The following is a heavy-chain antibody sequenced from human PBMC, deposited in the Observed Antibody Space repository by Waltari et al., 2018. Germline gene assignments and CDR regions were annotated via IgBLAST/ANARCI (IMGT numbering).Heavy chain of an antibody. Sequence: QVQLVQSGAEVKKPGSSVKVSCQASGLTSSSYSFNWVRQAPGQGLEWMGGILPIFGTVNYAQKFQDRLTITTDESTRTASMELTGLRSEDTAIYYCARMVPYYLDNWGQGTLVTVSS. CDR2: ILPIFGTV. V-gene: IGHV1-69*05. CDR3: ARMVPYYLDN. D-gene: IGHD2-8*01. J-gene: IGHJ4*02. CDR1: GLTSSSYS.